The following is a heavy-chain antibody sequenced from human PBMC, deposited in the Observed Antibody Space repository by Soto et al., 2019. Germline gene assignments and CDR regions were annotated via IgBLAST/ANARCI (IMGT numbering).Heavy chain of an antibody. Sequence: GGSLRLSCAASGFTFNTYAMSWVRQAPGKGLEWVSAINGRGDTTYYADSVKGRFIISRDNSKNTISLQMSSLRAEDTAVYYCAKESEYGGSQREYYFDYWRQGILVTVSS. J-gene: IGHJ4*02. V-gene: IGHV3-23*01. CDR1: GFTFNTYA. CDR3: AKESEYGGSQREYYFDY. D-gene: IGHD3-10*01. CDR2: INGRGDTT.